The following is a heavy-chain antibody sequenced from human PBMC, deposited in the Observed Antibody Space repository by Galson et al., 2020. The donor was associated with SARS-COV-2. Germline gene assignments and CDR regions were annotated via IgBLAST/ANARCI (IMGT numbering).Heavy chain of an antibody. CDR1: GFSLSTSGMC. V-gene: IGHV2-70*11. Sequence: SGPTLVKPTQTLTLTCTFSGFSLSTSGMCVSWIRQPPGKALEWLARIDWDDDKYYTTSLKTRLSISKDTSKNQVVLTMTNMDPMDTATYYCARHIAPAGNYMDVWGKGTTVTISS. D-gene: IGHD6-13*01. J-gene: IGHJ6*03. CDR3: ARHIAPAGNYMDV. CDR2: IDWDDDK.